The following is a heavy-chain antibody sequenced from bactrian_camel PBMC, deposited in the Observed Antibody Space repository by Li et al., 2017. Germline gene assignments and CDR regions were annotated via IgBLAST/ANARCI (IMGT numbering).Heavy chain of an antibody. V-gene: IGHV3S53*01. Sequence: HVQLVESGGGAVQVGGSLTLSCATSGFETRGYFTHCMGWFRQAPGEEREGDAGFERDGLTQYADSVKGRFTISRDSTKNTLYLQMDGLKPEDTARYFCAADWRFFPAWIGVLDLARYLYFGPGTQVTVS. CDR2: FERDGLT. J-gene: IGHJ4*01. CDR1: GFETRGYFTHC. D-gene: IGHD1*01.